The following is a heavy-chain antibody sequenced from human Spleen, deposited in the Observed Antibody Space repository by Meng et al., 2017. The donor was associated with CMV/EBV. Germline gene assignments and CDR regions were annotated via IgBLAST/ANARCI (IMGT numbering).Heavy chain of an antibody. V-gene: IGHV3-30-3*02. CDR2: ISYDGSNK. CDR3: AKCSLGTNSWYSGMDV. CDR1: GFTFSSYA. J-gene: IGHJ6*02. Sequence: GGSLRLSCAASGFTFSSYAMHWVRQAPGKGLEWVAVISYDGSNKYYADSVKGRFTISRDNPKNTLYLQMNSLRAEDTAVYYCAKCSLGTNSWYSGMDVWGQGTTVTVSS. D-gene: IGHD6-13*01.